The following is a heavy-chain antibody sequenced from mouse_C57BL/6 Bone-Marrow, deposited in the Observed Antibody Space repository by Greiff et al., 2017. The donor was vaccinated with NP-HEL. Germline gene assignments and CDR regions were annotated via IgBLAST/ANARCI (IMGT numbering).Heavy chain of an antibody. D-gene: IGHD1-1*01. CDR1: GFTFSDYY. CDR3: ARQGYYGSSPWFAY. J-gene: IGHJ3*01. Sequence: EVNLVESGGGLVQPGGSLKLSCAASGFTFSDYYMYWVRQTPEKRLEWVAYISNGGGSTYYPDTVKGRFTISRDNAKNTLYLQMSRLKSEDTAMYYCARQGYYGSSPWFAYWGQGTLVTVSA. V-gene: IGHV5-12*01. CDR2: ISNGGGST.